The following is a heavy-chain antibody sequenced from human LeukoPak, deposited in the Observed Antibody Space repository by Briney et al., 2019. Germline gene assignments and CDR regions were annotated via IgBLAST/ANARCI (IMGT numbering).Heavy chain of an antibody. CDR3: ARARGDGYNLDY. CDR2: IIPIFGTA. Sequence: ASVKVSCKASGGTFSSYAISWVRQAPGQGLEWMGGIIPIFGTANYAQKFQGRVTITTDGSTSTAYMELSSLRSEDTAVYYCARARGDGYNLDYWGQGTLVTVSS. CDR1: GGTFSSYA. V-gene: IGHV1-69*05. D-gene: IGHD5-24*01. J-gene: IGHJ4*02.